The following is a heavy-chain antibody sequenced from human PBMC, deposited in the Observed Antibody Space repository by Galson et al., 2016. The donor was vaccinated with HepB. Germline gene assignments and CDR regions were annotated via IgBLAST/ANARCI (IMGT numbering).Heavy chain of an antibody. Sequence: SLRLSCAASGFTFSSYAMHWVRQAPGKGLEYVSGISSNGGSTYHADSVKGRFTISRDNSKNTLYLQMSSLRAEDTAVYHCVKGDYSDSTVDYWGQGTLVTVSS. CDR2: ISSNGGST. D-gene: IGHD4-11*01. V-gene: IGHV3-64D*09. J-gene: IGHJ4*02. CDR1: GFTFSSYA. CDR3: VKGDYSDSTVDY.